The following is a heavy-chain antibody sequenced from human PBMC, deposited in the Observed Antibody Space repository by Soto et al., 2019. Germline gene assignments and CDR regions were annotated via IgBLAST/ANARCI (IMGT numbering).Heavy chain of an antibody. J-gene: IGHJ6*02. D-gene: IGHD2-15*01. CDR2: IDHSGST. CDR1: GGSFSAYY. CDR3: VRGLRYSGMDV. Sequence: QVQLQQWGAGLLKPSETLSLTCAVNGGSFSAYYWTWIRQPPGRGLEWIGEIDHSGSTNNNPSLESRVTISIDTAKNRFSLNVTSVTAADTAVYYCVRGLRYSGMDVWGQGTTVTVS. V-gene: IGHV4-34*01.